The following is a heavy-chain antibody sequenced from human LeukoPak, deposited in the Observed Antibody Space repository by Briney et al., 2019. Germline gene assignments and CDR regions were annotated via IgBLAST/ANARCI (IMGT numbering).Heavy chain of an antibody. Sequence: SETLSLTCTISGGSISSYYWSWIRQPPGKGLEWIGYIYYIGSTNYNPSLKSRVTISVDTSKNQFSLNLRSVTAADTAVYYCARDLKGAVRGTFDYWGQGSPVTVSS. V-gene: IGHV4-59*01. D-gene: IGHD2-2*01. CDR3: ARDLKGAVRGTFDY. CDR2: IYYIGST. J-gene: IGHJ4*02. CDR1: GGSISSYY.